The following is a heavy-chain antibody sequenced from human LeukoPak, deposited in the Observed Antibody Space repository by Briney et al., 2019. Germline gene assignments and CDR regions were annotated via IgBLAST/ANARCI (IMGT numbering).Heavy chain of an antibody. J-gene: IGHJ4*02. CDR2: IRYDGSNK. Sequence: GGSLRLSCAASGFTFSSYGMHWVRQAPGKGLEWVAFIRYDGSNKYYADSVKARFTISRDNSKNTLYLQMNSLRAEDTAVYYCPKDRYNWNYFDYWGQGTLVTVSS. V-gene: IGHV3-30*02. CDR1: GFTFSSYG. D-gene: IGHD1-20*01. CDR3: PKDRYNWNYFDY.